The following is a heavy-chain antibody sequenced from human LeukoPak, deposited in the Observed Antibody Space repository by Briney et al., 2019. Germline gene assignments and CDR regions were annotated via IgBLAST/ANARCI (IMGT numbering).Heavy chain of an antibody. CDR1: GFTFSSYW. J-gene: IGHJ5*02. V-gene: IGHV3-7*03. D-gene: IGHD6-13*01. Sequence: GESLRLSCAASGFTFSSYWMSWVRLAPGKGLEWVANIKQDGSEIYYVDSVKGRFTISRDNAKNSLYLQMNTLRAEDTAVYYCARDQQGDSSSWYWGNNWFDPWGQGTLVTVSS. CDR2: IKQDGSEI. CDR3: ARDQQGDSSSWYWGNNWFDP.